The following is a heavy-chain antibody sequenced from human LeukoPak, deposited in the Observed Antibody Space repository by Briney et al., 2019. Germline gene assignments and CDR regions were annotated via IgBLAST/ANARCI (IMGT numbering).Heavy chain of an antibody. D-gene: IGHD2/OR15-2a*01. Sequence: KPSETPSLTCTMSGGSISTNDYYWGWIRQPPGKGLEWIGSFGHGRNAFSNPSLKSRVTISVDTSKNQFSLRLSSVTAADTAMYYCGRHAPYSNFDLWGRGTLATVSS. J-gene: IGHJ5*02. V-gene: IGHV4-39*01. CDR2: FGHGRNA. CDR1: GGSISTNDYY. CDR3: GRHAPYSNFDL.